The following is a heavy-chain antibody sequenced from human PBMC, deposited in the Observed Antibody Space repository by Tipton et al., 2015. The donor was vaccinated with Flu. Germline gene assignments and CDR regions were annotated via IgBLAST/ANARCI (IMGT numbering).Heavy chain of an antibody. CDR1: GYIFSNYW. D-gene: IGHD5-12*01. V-gene: IGHV5-51*01. J-gene: IGHJ6*02. CDR3: ARQAVPMYSDYRDYFYSAMDV. CDR2: VYPGQSDT. Sequence: MQLAQSGAEVKKPGESLKISCKGSGYIFSNYWIVWVRQLPGKGLEWMGIVYPGQSDTRYGPSFQGQVPISADESINTAFLPWSTLKASDPAMYYCARQAVPMYSDYRDYFYSAMDVWGQGTTVAVSS.